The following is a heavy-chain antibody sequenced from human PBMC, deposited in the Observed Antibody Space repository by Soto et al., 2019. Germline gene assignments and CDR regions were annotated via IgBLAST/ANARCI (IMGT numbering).Heavy chain of an antibody. CDR1: GFSFTYAW. J-gene: IGHJ4*02. D-gene: IGHD3-16*01. CDR2: IKSMPDGGTT. CDR3: AADLPDWGAYAFDY. V-gene: IGHV3-15*07. Sequence: EVQLVESGGGLVEPGGALRLSCAACGFSFTYAWLNWVRQAPGQGLEWVGRIKSMPDGGTTDYAAPVKGRFTISRDDLGNTVYLQMNSLKTEDTAVYYCAADLPDWGAYAFDYWGQGTLVTVSP.